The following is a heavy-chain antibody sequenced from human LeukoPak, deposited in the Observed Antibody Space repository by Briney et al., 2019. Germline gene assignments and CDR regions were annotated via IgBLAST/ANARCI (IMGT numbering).Heavy chain of an antibody. D-gene: IGHD3-3*01. Sequence: GGSLRLSCAASGFTFSSYGMHWVRQAPGKGLEWVAFIRYDGSNKYYADSVKGRFTISTDNANNSVHLQMNSLRAEDTAVYYCARSLRNAFDIWGQGTMVTVSS. CDR1: GFTFSSYG. J-gene: IGHJ3*02. V-gene: IGHV3-30*02. CDR3: ARSLRNAFDI. CDR2: IRYDGSNK.